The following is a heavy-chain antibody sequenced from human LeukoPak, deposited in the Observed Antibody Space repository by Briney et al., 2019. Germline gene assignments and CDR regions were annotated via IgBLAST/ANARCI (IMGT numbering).Heavy chain of an antibody. CDR1: GFTFSSYS. CDR3: ARDDYDSSGYSTY. V-gene: IGHV3-48*04. J-gene: IGHJ4*02. Sequence: GGSLRLSCAASGFTFSSYSMNWVRQAPGKGLEWVSYISSSSSTIYYADSVKGRFTISRDNAKNSLYLQMNSLRAEDTAVYYCARDDYDSSGYSTYWGQGTLVTVSS. CDR2: ISSSSSTI. D-gene: IGHD3-22*01.